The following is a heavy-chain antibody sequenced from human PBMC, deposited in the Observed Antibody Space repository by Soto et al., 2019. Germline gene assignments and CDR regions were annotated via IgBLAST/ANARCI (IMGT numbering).Heavy chain of an antibody. CDR2: ISYDGNTQ. CDR1: GFIFSGYA. CDR3: AKETNAYEINF. J-gene: IGHJ4*02. D-gene: IGHD3-9*01. V-gene: IGHV3-30-3*02. Sequence: ESGGGVVQPGGSLRLSCAASGFIFSGYAMHWVRQAPGRGLAWVAVISYDGNTQYYADSVKGRFTVSRDNSNNILYVEMNNLRDEDTAMYYCAKETNAYEINFWGQGTLVTVSP.